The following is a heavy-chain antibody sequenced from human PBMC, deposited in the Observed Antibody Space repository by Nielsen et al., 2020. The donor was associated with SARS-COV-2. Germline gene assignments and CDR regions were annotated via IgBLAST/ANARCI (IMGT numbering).Heavy chain of an antibody. J-gene: IGHJ4*02. CDR3: AKDLYSYGYIRYYFDY. D-gene: IGHD5-18*01. CDR2: ISYDGSNK. V-gene: IGHV3-30*18. CDR1: RFTFSDYY. Sequence: GESLKISCAASRFTFSDYYMNWVRQAPGKGLEWVAVISYDGSNKYYADSVKGRFTISRDNSKNTLYLQMNSLRAEDTAVYYCAKDLYSYGYIRYYFDYWGQGTLVTVSS.